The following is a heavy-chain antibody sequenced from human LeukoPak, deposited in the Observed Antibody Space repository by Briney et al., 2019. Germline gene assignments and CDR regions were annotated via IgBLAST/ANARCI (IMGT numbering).Heavy chain of an antibody. CDR3: ARDFRFGELSFYFDY. J-gene: IGHJ4*02. V-gene: IGHV4-39*07. D-gene: IGHD3-10*01. Sequence: PSETLSLTCTVSGGSISSSSYYWGWIRQPPGKGLEWIGSTYYSGSTEYNPSLKSRVTISVDTSKNQFSLKLSSVTAADTAVYYCARDFRFGELSFYFDYWGQGTLVTVSS. CDR1: GGSISSSSYY. CDR2: TYYSGST.